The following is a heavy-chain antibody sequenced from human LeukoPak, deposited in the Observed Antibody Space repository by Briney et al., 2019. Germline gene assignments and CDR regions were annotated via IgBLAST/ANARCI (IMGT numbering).Heavy chain of an antibody. Sequence: ASVKVSCKASGYTFTSYGISWVRQAPGQGLEWMGWISAYNGNTNYAQNPQGRVTMTTDTTTSTAYMELRSLRSDDTAVYYCARDGYYYDSSGYFDYWGQGTLVTVSS. CDR3: ARDGYYYDSSGYFDY. CDR2: ISAYNGNT. J-gene: IGHJ4*02. D-gene: IGHD3-22*01. V-gene: IGHV1-18*01. CDR1: GYTFTSYG.